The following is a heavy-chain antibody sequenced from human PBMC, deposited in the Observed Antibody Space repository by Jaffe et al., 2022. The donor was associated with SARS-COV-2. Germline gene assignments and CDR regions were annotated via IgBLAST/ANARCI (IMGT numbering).Heavy chain of an antibody. J-gene: IGHJ6*02. D-gene: IGHD3-3*01. CDR2: MNPNSGNT. CDR1: GYTFTSYD. Sequence: QVQLVQSGAEVKKPGASVKVSCKASGYTFTSYDINWVRQATGQGLEWMGWMNPNSGNTGYAQKFQGRVTMTRNTSISTAYMELSSLRSEDTAVYYCARGGYDFWSGYYRYYYYGMDVWGQGTTVTVSS. V-gene: IGHV1-8*01. CDR3: ARGGYDFWSGYYRYYYYGMDV.